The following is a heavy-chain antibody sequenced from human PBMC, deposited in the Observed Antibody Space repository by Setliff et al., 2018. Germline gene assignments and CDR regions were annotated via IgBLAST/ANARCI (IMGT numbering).Heavy chain of an antibody. CDR3: VREGYSEYFQD. CDR2: ISYSGIT. CDR1: GASVSSHY. Sequence: SETLSLTCNVSGASVSSHYWDWIRQPPGKGLEWIGFISYSGITTYNVSLKSRVSISVDTSKNQLSLTLSSVNAADTAVYYCVREGYSEYFQDWGRGTLVTVSS. J-gene: IGHJ1*01. D-gene: IGHD1-1*01. V-gene: IGHV4-59*02.